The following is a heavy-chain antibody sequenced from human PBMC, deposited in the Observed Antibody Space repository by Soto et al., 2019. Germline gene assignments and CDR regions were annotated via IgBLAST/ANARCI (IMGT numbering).Heavy chain of an antibody. CDR3: EREGHVSIAAARTIWFDP. V-gene: IGHV1-46*01. D-gene: IGHD6-13*01. CDR2: INPSGGST. Sequence: ASVKVSCKASGYTFTSYYMHWVRQAPGQGLEWMGIINPSGGSTSYAQKFQGRVTMTRDTSTSTVYMELSSLRSEDTAVYYCEREGHVSIAAARTIWFDPWGQGTLVTVSS. CDR1: GYTFTSYY. J-gene: IGHJ5*02.